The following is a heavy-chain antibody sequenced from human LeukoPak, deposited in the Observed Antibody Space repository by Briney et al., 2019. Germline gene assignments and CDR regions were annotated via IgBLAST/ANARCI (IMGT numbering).Heavy chain of an antibody. D-gene: IGHD6-19*01. CDR2: IGTAGDT. J-gene: IGHJ4*02. CDR3: ARGRIAVAGHEDYSDY. Sequence: GGSLRLSCAASGFTFSSYDMHWVRQATGKGLEWVSAIGTAGDTYYPGSVKGRFTISRENAKNSLYLQMNSLRAGDTAVYYCARGRIAVAGHEDYSDYWGQGTLVTVSS. CDR1: GFTFSSYD. V-gene: IGHV3-13*01.